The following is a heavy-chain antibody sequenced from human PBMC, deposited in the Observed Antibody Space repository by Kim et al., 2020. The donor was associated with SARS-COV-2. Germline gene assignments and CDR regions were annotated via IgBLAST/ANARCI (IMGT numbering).Heavy chain of an antibody. CDR3: AHCSAGSCYSRPYYYYYGLDV. Sequence: ASVKVSCKVSGYTFTSYGISWVRQAPGQGLEWMGWISGNNGNTNYAQKLQGRVTMTTDPSTSTTYMEVRSLRSDDTAVYYCAHCSAGSCYSRPYYYYYGLDVWGQGTTVTVSS. CDR1: GYTFTSYG. V-gene: IGHV1-18*01. J-gene: IGHJ6*02. CDR2: ISGNNGNT. D-gene: IGHD2-15*01.